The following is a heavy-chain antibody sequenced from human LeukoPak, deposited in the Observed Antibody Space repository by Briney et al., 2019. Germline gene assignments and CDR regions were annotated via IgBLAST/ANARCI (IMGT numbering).Heavy chain of an antibody. CDR1: GYTFTSYG. CDR3: ARGLSSGWSTEYYFDY. Sequence: ASVNVSCKASGYTFTSYGISWVRQAPGQGLEWMGWISAYNGNTNYAQKLQGRVTMTTDTSTSTAYMELRSLRSDDTAVYYCARGLSSGWSTEYYFDYWGQGTLVTVSS. D-gene: IGHD6-19*01. CDR2: ISAYNGNT. V-gene: IGHV1-18*01. J-gene: IGHJ4*02.